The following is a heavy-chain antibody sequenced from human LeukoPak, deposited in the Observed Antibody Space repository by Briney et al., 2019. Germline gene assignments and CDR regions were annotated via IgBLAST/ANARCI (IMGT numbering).Heavy chain of an antibody. V-gene: IGHV3-48*04. Sequence: GGSLRLSCAASGFTFSSYSMNWVRQAPGKGLEWVSYISSSSSTIYYADSVKGRFTISRDNAKNSLYLQMNSLRAEDTAVYYCARMSDYYYYYGMDVWGQGTTVTVSS. J-gene: IGHJ6*02. CDR2: ISSSSSTI. D-gene: IGHD3-3*01. CDR3: ARMSDYYYYYGMDV. CDR1: GFTFSSYS.